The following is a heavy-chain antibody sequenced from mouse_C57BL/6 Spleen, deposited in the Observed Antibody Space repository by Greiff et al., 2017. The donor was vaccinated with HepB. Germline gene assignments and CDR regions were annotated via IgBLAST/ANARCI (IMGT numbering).Heavy chain of an antibody. CDR2: ISGGGGNT. CDR1: GFTFSSYT. CDR3: ARLYYYGKGAMDY. Sequence: EVMLVESGGGLVKPGGSLKLSCAASGFTFSSYTMSWVRQTPEKRLEWVATISGGGGNTYYPDSVKGRFTISRDNAKNTLYLQMSSLRSEDTALYYCARLYYYGKGAMDYWGQGTSVTVSS. J-gene: IGHJ4*01. D-gene: IGHD1-1*01. V-gene: IGHV5-9*01.